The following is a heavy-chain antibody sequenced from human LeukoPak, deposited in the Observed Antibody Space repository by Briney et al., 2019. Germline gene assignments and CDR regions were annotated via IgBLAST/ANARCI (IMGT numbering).Heavy chain of an antibody. CDR2: IYSGGST. J-gene: IGHJ6*02. V-gene: IGHV3-66*01. D-gene: IGHD3-10*01. CDR3: ARDARYYYGSGIEYYYYGMDV. Sequence: GGSLRLSCAASGFTVSNNYMSWVRQAPGKGLEWVSMIYSGGSTYYADSVKGRFTISRDNSKNTLYLQMNSLRAEDTAVYYCARDARYYYGSGIEYYYYGMDVWGQGTTVTVSS. CDR1: GFTVSNNY.